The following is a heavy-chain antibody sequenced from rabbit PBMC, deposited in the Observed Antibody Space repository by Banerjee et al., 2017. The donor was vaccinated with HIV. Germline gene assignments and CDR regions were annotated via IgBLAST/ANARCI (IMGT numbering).Heavy chain of an antibody. CDR3: VRGSISGTDYNL. J-gene: IGHJ4*01. CDR2: IDPVFGNK. Sequence: QLKESGGGLFKPGGSLKLSCKASGFDFSSYGVSWVRQAPGKGLEWIGYIDPVFGNKYYANWVNGRFTISSHNAQNTLYLQLNSLTAADTATYFCVRGSISGTDYNLWGPGTLVTVS. V-gene: IGHV1S7*01. D-gene: IGHD1-1*01. CDR1: GFDFSSYG.